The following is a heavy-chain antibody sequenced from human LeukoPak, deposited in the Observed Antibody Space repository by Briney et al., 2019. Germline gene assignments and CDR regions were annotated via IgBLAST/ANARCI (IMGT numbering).Heavy chain of an antibody. CDR2: MNPNSGNT. D-gene: IGHD2-15*01. CDR3: ARVWGYCSGGSCYGNWFDP. Sequence: ASVKVSCKASGYTFTSYDINWVRQATGQGLEWMGWMNPNSGNTGYAQKFQGRVTMIRNTSISTAYMELSSLRSEDTAVYYCARVWGYCSGGSCYGNWFDPWGQGTLVTVSS. J-gene: IGHJ5*02. CDR1: GYTFTSYD. V-gene: IGHV1-8*01.